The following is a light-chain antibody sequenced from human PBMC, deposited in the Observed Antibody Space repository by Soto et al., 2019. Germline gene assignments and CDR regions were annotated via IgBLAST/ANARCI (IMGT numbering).Light chain of an antibody. J-gene: IGLJ2*01. CDR1: SSNIGAGYD. V-gene: IGLV1-40*01. CDR2: GNS. Sequence: QAVVTQPPSVSEAPGQRVTISCTGSSSNIGAGYDVHWYQQLPGTAPKLLIYGNSNRPSGVPDRFSGSKSGTSASLAITGLQAEDEADYYCQSYDSSLSGVVFGGGTKRTVL. CDR3: QSYDSSLSGVV.